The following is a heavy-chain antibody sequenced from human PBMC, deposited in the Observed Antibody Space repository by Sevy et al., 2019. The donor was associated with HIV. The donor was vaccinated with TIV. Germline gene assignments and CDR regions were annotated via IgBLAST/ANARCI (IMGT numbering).Heavy chain of an antibody. Sequence: ASVKVSCKVSGYTLTKLSIHWVRQAPGKGLEWMGYFDPQEGETIYAQRFQGRLTMTVDTSTDTAYMELSSLTSEDTAVYYYATVGLRYYSGSSSREGDWLDPWGQGTQVTVSS. D-gene: IGHD2-15*01. J-gene: IGHJ5*02. V-gene: IGHV1-24*01. CDR3: ATVGLRYYSGSSSREGDWLDP. CDR1: GYTLTKLS. CDR2: FDPQEGET.